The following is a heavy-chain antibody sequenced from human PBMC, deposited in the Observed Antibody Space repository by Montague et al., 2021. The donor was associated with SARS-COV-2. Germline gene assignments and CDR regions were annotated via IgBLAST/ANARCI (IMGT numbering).Heavy chain of an antibody. D-gene: IGHD3-10*01. CDR2: IFHSGST. V-gene: IGHV4-4*02. Sequence: SETLSLTCAVSGGSISSDNWWSWVRQSPGKGLEWIGEIFHSGSTNYNPSLKSRVTMSVDKSKNDFSLKLSPVTAAATAMYYCARRITMVRGVTKRNNWFDPWGRGILVTVSS. CDR3: ARRITMVRGVTKRNNWFDP. J-gene: IGHJ5*02. CDR1: GGSISSDNW.